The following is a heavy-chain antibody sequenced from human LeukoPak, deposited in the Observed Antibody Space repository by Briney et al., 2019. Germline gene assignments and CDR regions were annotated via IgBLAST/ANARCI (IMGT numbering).Heavy chain of an antibody. CDR3: ASSEGYCTNGVCYTGLYYYYGMDV. CDR1: GFTFSSYG. J-gene: IGHJ6*02. Sequence: GGSLRLSCAASGFTFSSYGMHWVRQAPGKGLEWVAVIWYDGSNKYYADSVKGRFTISRDNSKNTLYLQMNSLRAEDTAVYYCASSEGYCTNGVCYTGLYYYYGMDVWGQGTTVTVSS. CDR2: IWYDGSNK. D-gene: IGHD2-8*01. V-gene: IGHV3-33*01.